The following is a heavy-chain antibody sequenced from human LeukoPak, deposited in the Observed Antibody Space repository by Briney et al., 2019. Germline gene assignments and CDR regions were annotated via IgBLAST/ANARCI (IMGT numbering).Heavy chain of an antibody. CDR2: IKQDGSEK. D-gene: IGHD3-22*01. CDR1: GFTFSSYW. CDR3: ARELSGYYWVDAFDI. Sequence: PGGSLRLSCAASGFTFSSYWMSWARQAPGKGLEWVANIKQDGSEKYYVDSVKGRFTISRDNAKNSLYLQMNSLRAEDTAVYYCARELSGYYWVDAFDIWGQGTMVTVSS. V-gene: IGHV3-7*01. J-gene: IGHJ3*02.